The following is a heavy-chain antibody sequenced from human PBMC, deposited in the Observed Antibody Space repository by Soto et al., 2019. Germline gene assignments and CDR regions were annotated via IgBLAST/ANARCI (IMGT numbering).Heavy chain of an antibody. D-gene: IGHD3-10*01. J-gene: IGHJ5*02. CDR3: ARDPTLLWFGELSGWFDP. V-gene: IGHV1-3*01. CDR2: INAGNGNT. Sequence: QVQLVQSGAEVKKPGASVKVSCKASGYTFTSYAMHWVRQAPGQGLEWMGWINAGNGNTKYSQKFQGRVTITRDTSASTAYMELSSLRSEDTAVYYCARDPTLLWFGELSGWFDPWGQGTLVTVSS. CDR1: GYTFTSYA.